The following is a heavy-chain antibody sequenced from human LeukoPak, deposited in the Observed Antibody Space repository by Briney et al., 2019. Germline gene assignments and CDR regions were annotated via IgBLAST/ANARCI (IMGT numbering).Heavy chain of an antibody. Sequence: GGSLRLSCAASEFTFSRYAMSWVRQAPGKGLEWVSAISGSGGSTYYADSVQGRFTISRDNSKNTLYLQMSSLRAEHTAVYYCAREGPSWSGNYQGNWGQGTLVTVSS. CDR3: AREGPSWSGNYQGN. D-gene: IGHD3-3*01. J-gene: IGHJ4*02. CDR1: EFTFSRYA. CDR2: ISGSGGST. V-gene: IGHV3-23*01.